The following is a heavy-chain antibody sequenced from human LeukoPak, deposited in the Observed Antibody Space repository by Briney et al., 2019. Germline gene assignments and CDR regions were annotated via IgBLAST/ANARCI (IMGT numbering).Heavy chain of an antibody. V-gene: IGHV3-23*01. D-gene: IGHD5-18*01. J-gene: IGHJ4*02. CDR3: AKNSGYSYGYYFDY. CDR2: ISGSGSST. CDR1: RFTFSSYA. Sequence: PGGSLRLSCAASRFTFSSYAMSWVRQAPGKGLEWVSAISGSGSSTYYADSVKGRFTISRDNSKNTLYLQVNTLRAEDTAVFYCAKNSGYSYGYYFDYWGQGTLVTVSS.